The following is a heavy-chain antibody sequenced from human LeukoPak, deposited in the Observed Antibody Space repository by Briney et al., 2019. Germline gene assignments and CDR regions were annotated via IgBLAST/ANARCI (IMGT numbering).Heavy chain of an antibody. CDR2: IYHSGST. CDR1: GYSISSGYY. J-gene: IGHJ1*01. V-gene: IGHV4-38-2*02. D-gene: IGHD6-13*01. Sequence: PSETLSLTCTVSGYSISSGYYWGWIRQPPGKGLEWIGSIYHSGSTYYNPSLKSRVTISVDTSKSQFSLKLSSVTAADTAVYYCARDDHYSSSWYGVEHWGQGTLVTVSS. CDR3: ARDDHYSSSWYGVEH.